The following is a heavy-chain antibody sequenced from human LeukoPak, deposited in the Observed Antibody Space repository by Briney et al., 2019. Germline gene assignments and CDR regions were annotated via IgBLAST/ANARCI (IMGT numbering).Heavy chain of an antibody. J-gene: IGHJ4*02. CDR3: ASSSLGFEVVTKFDY. V-gene: IGHV3-9*01. D-gene: IGHD2-21*02. CDR1: GFTFSSHG. Sequence: PAGGSLRLSCGASGFTFSSHGMNWVRQAPGKGLEWVSGISWNSGSIGYADSVKGRFTISRDNAKNTLYLQMNSLRAEDTAVYYCASSSLGFEVVTKFDYWGQGTLVTVSS. CDR2: ISWNSGSI.